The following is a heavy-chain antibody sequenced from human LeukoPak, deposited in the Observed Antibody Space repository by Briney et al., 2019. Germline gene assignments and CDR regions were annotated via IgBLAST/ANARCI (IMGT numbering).Heavy chain of an antibody. D-gene: IGHD2-2*01. CDR3: ARDRDIVVVPAAAWFDP. CDR2: ISSSSSYI. J-gene: IGHJ5*02. Sequence: TGGSLRLSCAASGFTFSSYSMNWVRQAPGKGLEWVSYISSSSSYIYYADSVKGRFTISRDNAKNSLYLQMISLRAEDTAVYYCARDRDIVVVPAAAWFDPWGQGTLVTVSS. CDR1: GFTFSSYS. V-gene: IGHV3-21*05.